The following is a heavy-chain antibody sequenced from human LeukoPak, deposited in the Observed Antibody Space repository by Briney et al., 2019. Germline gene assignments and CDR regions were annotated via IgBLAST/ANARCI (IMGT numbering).Heavy chain of an antibody. CDR2: ISAYNGKT. V-gene: IGHV1-18*01. J-gene: IGHJ3*02. CDR1: GYTFTSYG. D-gene: IGHD5-18*01. Sequence: ASVKVSCKASGYTFTSYGISWVRQAPGQGLEWMGWISAYNGKTNYAHSLQGRVTVTADTSTSTAYMELRSLRSEDTAVYYCARGMGYSYGHPQGAFDIWGQGTMVTASS. CDR3: ARGMGYSYGHPQGAFDI.